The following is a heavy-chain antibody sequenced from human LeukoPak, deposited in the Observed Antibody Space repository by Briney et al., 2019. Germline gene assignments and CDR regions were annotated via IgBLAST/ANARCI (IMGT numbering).Heavy chain of an antibody. V-gene: IGHV4-39*07. CDR1: GGSISSSSYY. Sequence: SETLSLTCTVSGGSISSSSYYWGWIRQPPGKGLEWIGSIYYSGSTYYNPSLKSRVTISVDTSKNQFSLKLSSVTAADTAVYYCARDLTTVTRGVVGYWGQGTLVTVSS. CDR3: ARDLTTVTRGVVGY. J-gene: IGHJ4*02. D-gene: IGHD4-17*01. CDR2: IYYSGST.